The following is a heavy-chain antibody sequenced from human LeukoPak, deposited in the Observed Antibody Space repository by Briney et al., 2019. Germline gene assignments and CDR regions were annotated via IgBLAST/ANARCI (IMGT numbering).Heavy chain of an antibody. CDR1: GGSISRYY. Sequence: SATLSLTCTVSGGSISRYYWSWIRQPAGKGLEWIGRIYSSGSTNYNPSLKSRVTLSVDTSKNQFSLRLSSVTAADTAVYYCARERARCGSGSYYNCWFDPWGQGTLVTVSS. V-gene: IGHV4-4*07. D-gene: IGHD3-10*01. J-gene: IGHJ5*02. CDR3: ARERARCGSGSYYNCWFDP. CDR2: IYSSGST.